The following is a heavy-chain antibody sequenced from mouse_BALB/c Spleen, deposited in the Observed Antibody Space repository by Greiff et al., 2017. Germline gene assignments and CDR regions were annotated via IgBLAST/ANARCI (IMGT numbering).Heavy chain of an antibody. V-gene: IGHV5-6*01. D-gene: IGHD2-10*02. CDR3: ARRRMYEGYAMDY. CDR1: GFTFSSYG. J-gene: IGHJ4*01. Sequence: EVQGVESGGDLVKPGGSLKLSCAASGFTFSSYGMSWVRQTPDKRLEWVATISSGGSYTYYPDSVKGRFTISRDNAKNTLYLQMSSLKSEDTAMYYCARRRMYEGYAMDYWGQGTSVTVSS. CDR2: ISSGGSYT.